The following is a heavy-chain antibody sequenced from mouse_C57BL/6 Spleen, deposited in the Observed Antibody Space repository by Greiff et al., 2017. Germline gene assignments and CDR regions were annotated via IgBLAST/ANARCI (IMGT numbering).Heavy chain of an antibody. V-gene: IGHV1-69*01. Sequence: QVQLQQPGAELVMPGASVKLSCKASGYTFTSYWMHWVKQRTGQGLEWIGEIDPTDSYTNYNQKFKGKSTLTVDKSSSTAYMQLSSLTSEDSAVYYCARGTTVGDYWGQGTTLTVSS. CDR3: ARGTTVGDY. CDR1: GYTFTSYW. CDR2: IDPTDSYT. D-gene: IGHD1-1*01. J-gene: IGHJ2*01.